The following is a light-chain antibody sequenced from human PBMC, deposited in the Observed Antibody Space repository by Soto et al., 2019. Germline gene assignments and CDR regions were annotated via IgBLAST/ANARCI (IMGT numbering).Light chain of an antibody. V-gene: IGKV3-11*01. J-gene: IGKJ4*01. CDR3: QQRYSWPLT. CDR1: QSLNIY. CDR2: DGS. Sequence: EIVLTQSPATLSLSPGERATLSCRASQSLNIYLAWYQQKPGQAPRLLIYDGSIRATGIPARFSGSGSGTDSTLTISSLEPEDFAVYYCQQRYSWPLTFGGGTEVEIK.